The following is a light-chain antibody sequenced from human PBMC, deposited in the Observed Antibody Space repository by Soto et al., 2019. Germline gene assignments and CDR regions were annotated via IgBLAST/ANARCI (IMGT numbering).Light chain of an antibody. Sequence: QSALTQPASVSGSPGQSITISCTGTSSDVGGYNYVSWYQQHPGKAPTVMIYDVSKRPSGVSNRLSGSKSGNTASLTISGVQVADEADYYCSSYTSSSTRVVFGGGTKLTVL. CDR3: SSYTSSSTRVV. CDR2: DVS. CDR1: SSDVGGYNY. J-gene: IGLJ2*01. V-gene: IGLV2-14*03.